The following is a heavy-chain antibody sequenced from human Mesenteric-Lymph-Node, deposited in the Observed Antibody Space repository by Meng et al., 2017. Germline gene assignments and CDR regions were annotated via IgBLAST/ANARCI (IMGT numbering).Heavy chain of an antibody. Sequence: QVQRVESGPGLVRPSGTWPLTCTVSGGSISSYYWCWIRQPPGKGLEWIGHIYYSGSTNYNPSLKSRVTISVDTSKNQFSLRLSSVTATDTAVYYCARQSGYFDYWGQGTLVTVSS. D-gene: IGHD3-10*01. CDR2: IYYSGST. CDR3: ARQSGYFDY. J-gene: IGHJ4*02. CDR1: GGSISSYY. V-gene: IGHV4-59*08.